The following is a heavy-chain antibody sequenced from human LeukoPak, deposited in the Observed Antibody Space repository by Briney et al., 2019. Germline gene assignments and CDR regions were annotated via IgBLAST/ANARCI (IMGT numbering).Heavy chain of an antibody. CDR1: GGSFSGYY. V-gene: IGHV4-34*01. J-gene: IGHJ5*02. D-gene: IGHD3-16*01. Sequence: PSETLSLTCAVYGGSFSGYYWSWIRQPPGKGLEWIEEINHSGSTNYNPSLKSRVTISVDTSKNQFSLKLNSVTAADTAVYYCARHYGPWGQGTLVTVSS. CDR3: ARHYGP. CDR2: INHSGST.